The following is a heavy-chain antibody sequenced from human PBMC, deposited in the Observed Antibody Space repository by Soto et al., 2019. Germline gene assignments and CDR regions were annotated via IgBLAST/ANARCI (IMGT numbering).Heavy chain of an antibody. CDR1: GFTFSNYA. CDR3: AMRPVTYYFDY. J-gene: IGHJ4*02. CDR2: ISYDGSNK. D-gene: IGHD4-17*01. Sequence: QVPLVESGGGVVQPGRSLRLSCAASGFTFSNYAMHWVRQAPGKGLEWVAVISYDGSNKYYADSVKGRFTISRDNSKNTLYLQMNSLRAEDTAVYYCAMRPVTYYFDYWGQGTLVTVSS. V-gene: IGHV3-30-3*01.